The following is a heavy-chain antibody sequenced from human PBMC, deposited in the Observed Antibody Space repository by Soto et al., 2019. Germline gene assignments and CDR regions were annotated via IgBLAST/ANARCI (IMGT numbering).Heavy chain of an antibody. Sequence: PSETLSLTCTVSGGSISNNIYLWGWIRQPPGKGLEWIATMYYSGSASYNPSLKSRVTISVDTSKNQFSLKLSSVTAADTAVYYCAVLPRIGWFDPWGQGTLVTVSS. J-gene: IGHJ5*02. D-gene: IGHD1-26*01. CDR2: MYYSGSA. V-gene: IGHV4-39*07. CDR1: GGSISNNIYL. CDR3: AVLPRIGWFDP.